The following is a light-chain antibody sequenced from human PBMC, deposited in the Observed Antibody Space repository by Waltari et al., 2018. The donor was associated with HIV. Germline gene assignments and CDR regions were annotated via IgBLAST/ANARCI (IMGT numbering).Light chain of an antibody. J-gene: IGKJ3*01. CDR1: QDISSY. V-gene: IGKV1-33*01. CDR2: VAS. CDR3: QQYDNVPVT. Sequence: DIQLTQSPSSLSASVGDRVTITCQASQDISSYLNWYQHKPGKAPKLLISVASDLETGVPSRFSGSGSGAHFTFTISSLQPADIATYYCQQYDNVPVTFGPGTKVEIK.